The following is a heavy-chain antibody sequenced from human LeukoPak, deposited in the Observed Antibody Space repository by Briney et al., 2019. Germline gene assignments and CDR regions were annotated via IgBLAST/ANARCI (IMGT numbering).Heavy chain of an antibody. Sequence: VASVKVSCKASGGTFSSYAISWVRQAPGQGPERMGGIIPIFGTANYAQKFQGRVTITTDESTSTAYMELSSLRSEDTAVYYCARSSIAARYNWFDPWGQGTLVTVSS. CDR1: GGTFSSYA. J-gene: IGHJ5*02. CDR2: IIPIFGTA. V-gene: IGHV1-69*05. D-gene: IGHD6-6*01. CDR3: ARSSIAARYNWFDP.